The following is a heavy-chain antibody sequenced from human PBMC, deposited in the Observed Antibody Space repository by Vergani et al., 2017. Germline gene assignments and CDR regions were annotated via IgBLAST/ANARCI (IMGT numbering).Heavy chain of an antibody. D-gene: IGHD1-14*01. CDR3: ARSIVSRNPPDYFDN. J-gene: IGHJ4*02. CDR2: VEDSGYF. CDR1: GGSFSGYY. Sequence: VKLQKSGPGLVSPWETLSLTCIVSGGSFSGYYWNWTRQTPGEGLEWIGYVEDSGYFNYNPSLKTRVSMSSDTSNNQFSLMLSSVTVADTAVYYCARSIVSRNPPDYFDNWGQGTLVTVSS. V-gene: IGHV4-59*01.